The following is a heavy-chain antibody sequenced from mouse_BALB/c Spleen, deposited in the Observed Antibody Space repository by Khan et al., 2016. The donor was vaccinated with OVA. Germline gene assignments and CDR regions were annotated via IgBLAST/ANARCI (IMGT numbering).Heavy chain of an antibody. CDR2: IDPENGNT. Sequence: VQLQQSGAELVRPGALVKLSCKASGFNIKDYYMHWVKQRPEQGLEWIGWIDPENGNTIYDPKFQGKASITADTSSNTAYLQLSSLTSEDTAVSYCARNMFRAMDYWGQGTSVTVSS. V-gene: IGHV14-1*02. J-gene: IGHJ4*01. CDR3: ARNMFRAMDY. CDR1: GFNIKDYY.